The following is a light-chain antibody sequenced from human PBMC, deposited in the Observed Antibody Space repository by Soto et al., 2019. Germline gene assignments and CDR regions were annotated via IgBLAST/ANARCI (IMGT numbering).Light chain of an antibody. Sequence: DIQMTQSPSSLSASVGDRVTITCRASQSISNYLNWYQQKQGKAPKLLIYAASSLQTAVPSRFSGSESGTDFTLTISSLQPEDFATYYCQQSASATPYTFGQGTKLEIK. J-gene: IGKJ2*01. CDR2: AAS. CDR3: QQSASATPYT. V-gene: IGKV1-39*01. CDR1: QSISNY.